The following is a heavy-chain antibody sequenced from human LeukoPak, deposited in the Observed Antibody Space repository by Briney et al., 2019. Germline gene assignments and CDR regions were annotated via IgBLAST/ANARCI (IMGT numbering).Heavy chain of an antibody. D-gene: IGHD3-16*02. CDR1: GFTFSGSA. CDR3: TRGYYDYVWGSYRHDAFDI. V-gene: IGHV3-73*01. J-gene: IGHJ3*02. CDR2: IRSKANSYAT. Sequence: GGSLRLSCAASGFTFSGSAMHWVRQASGKGLEWVGRIRSKANSYATAYAASVKGRFTISRDDSKNTAYLQMNSLKTEDTAVYYCTRGYYDYVWGSYRHDAFDIWGQGTMVTVSS.